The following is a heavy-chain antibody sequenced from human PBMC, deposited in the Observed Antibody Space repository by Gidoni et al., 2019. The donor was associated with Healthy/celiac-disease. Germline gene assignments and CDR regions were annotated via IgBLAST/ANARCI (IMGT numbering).Heavy chain of an antibody. J-gene: IGHJ4*02. V-gene: IGHV4-34*01. CDR2: INHSGST. D-gene: IGHD3-10*01. CDR3: ARDGDYGSGSWGY. Sequence: QVQLQQWGAGLLKPSETLSLTCAVYGGSFSGYYWSWIRQPPGKGLEWIGEINHSGSTNYNPSLKSRVTISVDTSKNQFSLKLSSVTAADTAVYYCARDGDYGSGSWGYWGQGTLVTVSS. CDR1: GGSFSGYY.